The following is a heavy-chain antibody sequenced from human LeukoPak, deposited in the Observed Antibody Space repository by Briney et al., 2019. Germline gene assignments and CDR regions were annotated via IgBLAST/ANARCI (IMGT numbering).Heavy chain of an antibody. CDR2: INPSGGST. J-gene: IGHJ5*02. CDR1: GYTFTSYY. Sequence: ASVKVSCTASGYTFTSYYMHWVRQAPGQGREWMGIINPSGGSTSYAQKFQGRVTMTRDTSTSTVYMELSSLRSGDTAVYYCARDVLDIAAAELPFDPWGQGTLVTVSS. CDR3: ARDVLDIAAAELPFDP. V-gene: IGHV1-46*01. D-gene: IGHD6-13*01.